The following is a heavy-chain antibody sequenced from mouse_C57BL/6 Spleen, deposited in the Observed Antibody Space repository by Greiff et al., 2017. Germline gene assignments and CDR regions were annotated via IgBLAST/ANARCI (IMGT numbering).Heavy chain of an antibody. Sequence: QVQLKESGAELVRPGASVKLSCKASGYTFTDYYINWVKQRPGQGLEWIARIYPGSGNTYYNEKFKGKATLTAEKSSSTAYMQLSSLTSEDSAVYFCARREEGSSSMDYWGQGTSVTVSS. V-gene: IGHV1-76*01. D-gene: IGHD1-1*01. J-gene: IGHJ4*01. CDR2: IYPGSGNT. CDR1: GYTFTDYY. CDR3: ARREEGSSSMDY.